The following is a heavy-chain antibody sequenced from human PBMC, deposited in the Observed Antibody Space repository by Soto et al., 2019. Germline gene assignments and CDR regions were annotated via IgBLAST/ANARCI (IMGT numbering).Heavy chain of an antibody. CDR1: GVSVSSNY. CDR2: IYSGGIT. CDR3: ARDPGNNYDTH. Sequence: PGGSLRLSCAASGVSVSSNYMSWVRQAPGKGLEWVSIIYSGGITNYADSVKGRFTISRDNSKNTLYLQMSSLRAEDTAVYYCARDPGNNYDTHWGQGTLVTVSS. J-gene: IGHJ4*02. V-gene: IGHV3-53*01. D-gene: IGHD3-16*01.